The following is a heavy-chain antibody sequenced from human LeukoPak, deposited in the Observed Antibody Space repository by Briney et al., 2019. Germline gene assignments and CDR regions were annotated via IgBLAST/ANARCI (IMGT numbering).Heavy chain of an antibody. D-gene: IGHD2-2*01. CDR1: GGSITNYY. Sequence: SETLSLTCTVSGGSITNYYWSWIRQPAGKGLGWIGRIYTSGSTGYNPSLKSRVTMSIDTSKNQFSLKLSSLTAADTAVYYCARGCSSTSCWLRMDVWGQGTTVTVSS. V-gene: IGHV4-4*07. CDR2: IYTSGST. CDR3: ARGCSSTSCWLRMDV. J-gene: IGHJ6*02.